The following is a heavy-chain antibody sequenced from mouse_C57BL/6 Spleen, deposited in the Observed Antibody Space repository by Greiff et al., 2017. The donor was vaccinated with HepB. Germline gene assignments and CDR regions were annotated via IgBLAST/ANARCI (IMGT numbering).Heavy chain of an antibody. CDR2: INPNNGGT. Sequence: VQLQQSGPELVKPGASVKMSCKASGYTFTDYNMHWVKQSHGKSLEWIGYINPNNGGTSYNQKFKGKATLTVNKSSSTAYMELRSLTSGDSAVYYCARRSATSCDYGGYYARTTGVKEPQSPSPQ. CDR3: ARRSATSCDYGGYYARTT. J-gene: IGHJ4*01. D-gene: IGHD2-4*01. V-gene: IGHV1-22*01. CDR1: GYTFTDYN.